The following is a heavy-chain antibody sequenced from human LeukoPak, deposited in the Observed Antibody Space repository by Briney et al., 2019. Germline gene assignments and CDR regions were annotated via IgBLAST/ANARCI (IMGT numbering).Heavy chain of an antibody. J-gene: IGHJ6*03. Sequence: TAGGSLRLSCNASEFNGFSFSSYTMNWVRQASGKGLEWVSSISGTSAYIYYGSSVRGRFTISRDNAKNSLFLQMDSLRAEDTAIYYCARGPGYMDVWGSGTTVTVSS. V-gene: IGHV3-21*06. CDR1: EFNGFSFSSYT. CDR3: ARGPGYMDV. CDR2: ISGTSAYI.